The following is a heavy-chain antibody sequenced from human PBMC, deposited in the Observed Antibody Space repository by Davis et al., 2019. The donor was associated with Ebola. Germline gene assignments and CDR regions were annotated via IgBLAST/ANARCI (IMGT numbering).Heavy chain of an antibody. CDR2: ISAYNGNT. CDR1: GYTFTGYY. V-gene: IGHV1-18*04. J-gene: IGHJ5*02. Sequence: ASVKVSCKASGYTFTGYYMHWVRQAPGQGLEWMGWISAYNGNTNYAQKLQGRVTMTTDTSTSTAYMELRSLRSDDTAVYYCSITMVQGGWFDPWGQGTLVTVSS. CDR3: SITMVQGGWFDP. D-gene: IGHD3-10*01.